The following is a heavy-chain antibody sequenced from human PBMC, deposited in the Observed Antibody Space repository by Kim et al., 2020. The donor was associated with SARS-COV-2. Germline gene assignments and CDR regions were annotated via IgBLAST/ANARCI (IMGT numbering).Heavy chain of an antibody. Sequence: YYADSVKGRFTISRDNAKNTLYLQMNSLSAEDTAVYYCASVLWLRVWFDPWGQGTLVTVSS. V-gene: IGHV3-53*01. CDR3: ASVLWLRVWFDP. J-gene: IGHJ5*02. D-gene: IGHD5-18*01.